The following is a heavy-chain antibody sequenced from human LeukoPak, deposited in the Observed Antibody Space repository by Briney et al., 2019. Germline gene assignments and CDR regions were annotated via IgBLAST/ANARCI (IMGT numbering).Heavy chain of an antibody. J-gene: IGHJ4*02. V-gene: IGHV3-30*03. CDR3: AREGGLTEGGFDY. Sequence: GGSLRLSCAASGFTFSSYGMHWVRQAPGKGLEWVAVISYDESNKYYAGSVKGRFSISRDNSQNILYLQMNSLRAEDTAVYYCAREGGLTEGGFDYWGQGTLVTVS. CDR2: ISYDESNK. D-gene: IGHD1-14*01. CDR1: GFTFSSYG.